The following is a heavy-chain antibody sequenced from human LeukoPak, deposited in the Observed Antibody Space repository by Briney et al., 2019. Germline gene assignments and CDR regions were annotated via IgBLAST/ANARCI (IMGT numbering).Heavy chain of an antibody. Sequence: GGSLRLSCTASGFTFSSYAVNWVRQAPGKSLEWVSTIRGSGDGTYYAESVKGRFTVSRDNSKNTLYLQMNSLRAEDTAVYCCAKAASSSSSYYFEYWGQGTLVTVSS. CDR2: IRGSGDGT. D-gene: IGHD6-13*01. J-gene: IGHJ4*02. CDR1: GFTFSSYA. V-gene: IGHV3-23*01. CDR3: AKAASSSSSYYFEY.